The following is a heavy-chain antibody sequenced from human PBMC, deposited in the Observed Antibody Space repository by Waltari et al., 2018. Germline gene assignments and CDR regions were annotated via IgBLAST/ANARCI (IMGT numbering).Heavy chain of an antibody. CDR2: IIPFLSTV. J-gene: IGHJ4*02. CDR3: ARGGHDYSDYILDSFGSSFDS. CDR1: GGTFRNYP. D-gene: IGHD4-17*01. Sequence: QVQLVQSGGEVKKPGSSVKVSCKTSGGTFRNYPINWVRQAPGQGLEWMGGIIPFLSTVDYAQKFQERVTITADESTSTAFMELSRLRYDDTAIYYCARGGHDYSDYILDSFGSSFDSWGQGTLVTVSS. V-gene: IGHV1-69*11.